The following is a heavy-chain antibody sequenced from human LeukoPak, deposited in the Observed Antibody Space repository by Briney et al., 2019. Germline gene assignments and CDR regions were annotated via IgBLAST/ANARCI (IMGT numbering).Heavy chain of an antibody. CDR1: GYTPTELS. V-gene: IGHV1-69*13. Sequence: ASVKVSCKVSGYTPTELSMHWVRQAPGKGLEWMGGIIPIFGTANYAQKFQGRVTITADESTSTAYMELSSLRSEDTAVYYCARDQTAAPAEHYYYYYGMDVWGQGTTVTVSS. CDR3: ARDQTAAPAEHYYYYYGMDV. J-gene: IGHJ6*02. D-gene: IGHD6-13*01. CDR2: IIPIFGTA.